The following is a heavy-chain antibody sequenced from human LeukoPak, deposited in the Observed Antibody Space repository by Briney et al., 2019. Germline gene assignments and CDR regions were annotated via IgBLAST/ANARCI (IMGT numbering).Heavy chain of an antibody. D-gene: IGHD5-12*01. CDR1: GFTFSTYG. CDR2: IWQDGSDK. Sequence: GGSLRLSCAASGFTFSTYGLHWVRQAPGKGLEWVAVIWQDGSDKYYADSVKGRFTISRDNSKNTVYLQMNSLRAEDTAVYYCARRCGYSGHDSPYYYAMDVWGQGTTVTVSS. V-gene: IGHV3-33*01. CDR3: ARRCGYSGHDSPYYYAMDV. J-gene: IGHJ6*02.